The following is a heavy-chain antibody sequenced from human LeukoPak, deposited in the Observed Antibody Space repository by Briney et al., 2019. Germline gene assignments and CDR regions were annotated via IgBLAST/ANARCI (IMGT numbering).Heavy chain of an antibody. CDR2: IYVSGSS. D-gene: IGHD5-18*01. Sequence: SETLSLTCTVSGASISSYYWSWTRRPAGKGLEWIGRIYVSGSSVYNPSLKGRVTISVDTSKNQLSLRLKSVTAADTAVYYCARDDVDTPPFDYLGQGTLVTVSS. V-gene: IGHV4-4*07. CDR3: ARDDVDTPPFDY. CDR1: GASISSYY. J-gene: IGHJ4*02.